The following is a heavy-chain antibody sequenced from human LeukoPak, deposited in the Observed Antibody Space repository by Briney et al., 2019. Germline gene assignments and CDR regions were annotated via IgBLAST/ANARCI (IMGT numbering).Heavy chain of an antibody. V-gene: IGHV3-30*04. CDR1: GFTFSSYE. J-gene: IGHJ3*02. Sequence: GGSLRLSCAASGFTFSSYEMNWVRQAPGKGLEWVAVISYDGSNKYYADSVKGRFTISRDNSKNTLYLQMNSLRAEDTAVYYCARESRYAFDIWGQGTMVTVSS. CDR2: ISYDGSNK. CDR3: ARESRYAFDI.